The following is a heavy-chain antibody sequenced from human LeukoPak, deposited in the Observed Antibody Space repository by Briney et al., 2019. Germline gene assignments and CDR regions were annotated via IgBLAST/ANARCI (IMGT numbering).Heavy chain of an antibody. Sequence: GGSLRLSCAASGFTFSSYGMHWVRQAPGKGLEWVAFIRYDGGNKYYADSVKGRFTISRDNSKNTLYLQMNSLRAEDTAVYYCAKGHYSGWSSFDYWGQGTLVTVSS. CDR3: AKGHYSGWSSFDY. J-gene: IGHJ4*02. CDR1: GFTFSSYG. CDR2: IRYDGGNK. V-gene: IGHV3-30*02. D-gene: IGHD6-19*01.